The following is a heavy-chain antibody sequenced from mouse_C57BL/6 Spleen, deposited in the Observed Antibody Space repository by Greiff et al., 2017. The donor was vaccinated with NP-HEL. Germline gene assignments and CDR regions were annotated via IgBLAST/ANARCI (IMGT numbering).Heavy chain of an antibody. Sequence: QVQLQQPGAELVKPGASVKMSCKASGYTFTSYWITWVKQRPGQGLEWIGDIYPGSGSTNYNEKFKSKATLTVDTSSSTAYMQLSSLTSEDSAVYYCARNDYDLGYAMGYWGQGTSVTVSS. CDR2: IYPGSGST. CDR3: ARNDYDLGYAMGY. CDR1: GYTFTSYW. D-gene: IGHD2-4*01. J-gene: IGHJ4*01. V-gene: IGHV1-55*01.